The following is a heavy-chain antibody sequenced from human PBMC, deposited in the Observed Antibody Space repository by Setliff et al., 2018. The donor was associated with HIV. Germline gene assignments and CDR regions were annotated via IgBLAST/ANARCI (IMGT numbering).Heavy chain of an antibody. D-gene: IGHD6-19*01. Sequence: PGESLKISCKASGYIFTNYWVGWVRQMPGNGLEWMGLIWPDDSDTMYSPSFQGQVTVSADKSISTTYLQWTSLKAPDSAMHYCARPQSSGWYGGDAFDIWGQGTMVTVSS. CDR2: IWPDDSDT. CDR1: GYIFTNYW. V-gene: IGHV5-51*01. CDR3: ARPQSSGWYGGDAFDI. J-gene: IGHJ3*02.